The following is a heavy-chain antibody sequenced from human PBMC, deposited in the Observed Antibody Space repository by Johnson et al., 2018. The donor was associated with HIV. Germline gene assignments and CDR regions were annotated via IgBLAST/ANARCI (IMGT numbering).Heavy chain of an antibody. J-gene: IGHJ3*01. CDR2: IRYDGSNK. V-gene: IGHV3-30*02. CDR1: GFTFSDYY. D-gene: IGHD3-22*01. CDR3: AKGHKRIVVLIDGCDL. Sequence: QLVESGGGVVQPGRSLRLSCAASGFTFSDYYMSWIRQAPGKGLEWVAFIRYDGSNKDYSDSVKGRFTISRDNSQNTLYLQMNSLRAEDTAVYYCAKGHKRIVVLIDGCDLWGQGTMVTVSS.